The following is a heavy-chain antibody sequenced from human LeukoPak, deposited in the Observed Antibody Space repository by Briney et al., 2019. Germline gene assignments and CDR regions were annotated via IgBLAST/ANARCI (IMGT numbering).Heavy chain of an antibody. CDR3: AKGGSSGYLGY. J-gene: IGHJ4*02. V-gene: IGHV3-23*01. Sequence: GGSLRLSCAAFGFTFSSYAMSWVRQAPGKGLEWVSAISGSGGSTYYADSVKGRFTISRDNSKNTLYLQMNSLRAEDTAVYYCAKGGSSGYLGYWGQGTLVTVSS. CDR1: GFTFSSYA. CDR2: ISGSGGST. D-gene: IGHD3-22*01.